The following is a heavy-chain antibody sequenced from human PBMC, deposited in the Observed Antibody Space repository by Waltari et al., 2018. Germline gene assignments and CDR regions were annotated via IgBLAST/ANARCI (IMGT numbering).Heavy chain of an antibody. J-gene: IGHJ4*02. V-gene: IGHV4-59*11. Sequence: QVQLQESGPGLVKASETLSLTCTVSGASITSHFWSWIWQPPGKGLEWIGYIFYSGRTNYNPSLESRVTILVDTSKNQFSLKLNSLTAADTAVYYCARAYSSSSIDYWGQGTLVTVSS. CDR2: IFYSGRT. CDR1: GASITSHF. CDR3: ARAYSSSSIDY. D-gene: IGHD6-6*01.